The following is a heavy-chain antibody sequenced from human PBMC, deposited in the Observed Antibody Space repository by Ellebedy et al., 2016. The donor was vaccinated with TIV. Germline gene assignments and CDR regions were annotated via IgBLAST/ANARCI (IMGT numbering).Heavy chain of an antibody. V-gene: IGHV4-39*07. CDR3: ARGLDTAMSLGD. Sequence: SETLSLTCTVSGGSISSSSYYWGWIRQSPGKGLEWIGSIYYSGSTYYNPSLKSRVTISIDTSKNQFSLKLSSVTAADTAVYYCARGLDTAMSLGDWGQGTLVTVSS. D-gene: IGHD5-18*01. CDR1: GGSISSSSYY. CDR2: IYYSGST. J-gene: IGHJ4*02.